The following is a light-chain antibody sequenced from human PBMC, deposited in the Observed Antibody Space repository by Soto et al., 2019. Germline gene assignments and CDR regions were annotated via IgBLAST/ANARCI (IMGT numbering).Light chain of an antibody. J-gene: IGKJ1*01. Sequence: DIQMTQSPPTLSASVGDRVTMTCRASQSISSWLAWYQQKPGKAPKLQIYKASTLESGVPSRFSGSGSGTEFTLTISSLQPDDFATYYCQQYSNYWTFGQGTKVEIK. CDR2: KAS. CDR1: QSISSW. CDR3: QQYSNYWT. V-gene: IGKV1-5*03.